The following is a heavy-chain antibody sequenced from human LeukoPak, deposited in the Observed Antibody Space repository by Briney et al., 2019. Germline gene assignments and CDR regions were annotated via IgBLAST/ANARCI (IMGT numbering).Heavy chain of an antibody. J-gene: IGHJ4*02. CDR2: IYTSGST. V-gene: IGHV4-4*07. CDR3: ARALAAAGRYYFDY. Sequence: SETLSLTCTVSGGSISSYYWSWIRQPAGKGLEWIGRIYTSGSTNYNPSLKSRVTMPVDTSKNQFSLKLSSVTAADTAVYYCARALAAAGRYYFDYWGQGTLVTVSS. CDR1: GGSISSYY. D-gene: IGHD6-13*01.